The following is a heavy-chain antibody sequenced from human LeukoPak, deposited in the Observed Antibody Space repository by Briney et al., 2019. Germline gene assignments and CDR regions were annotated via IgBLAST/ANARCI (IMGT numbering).Heavy chain of an antibody. CDR1: GYSFTSYW. CDR2: IYPGDSDT. Sequence: RGESLQISCKGSGYSFTSYWIGWVRQMPGKGLEWMGIIYPGDSDTRYSPSFQGQVTISADKSISTAYLQWSSLKASDTAMYYCARRRSSWFRAGGWFDPWGQGTLVTVSS. CDR3: ARRRSSWFRAGGWFDP. J-gene: IGHJ5*02. D-gene: IGHD6-13*01. V-gene: IGHV5-51*01.